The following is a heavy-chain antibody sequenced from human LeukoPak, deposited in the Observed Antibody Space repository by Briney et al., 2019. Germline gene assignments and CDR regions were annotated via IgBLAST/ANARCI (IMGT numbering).Heavy chain of an antibody. Sequence: GASVKVSCKASGYTFTSYGISWVRQAPGKGLEWVANIKQDGSEKYYVDSVKGRFTISRDNAKNSLYLQMNSLRAEDTAVYYCARDTVRITMIVVVEDAFDIWGQGTMVTVSS. CDR3: ARDTVRITMIVVVEDAFDI. CDR2: IKQDGSEK. J-gene: IGHJ3*02. V-gene: IGHV3-7*01. CDR1: GYTFTSYG. D-gene: IGHD3-22*01.